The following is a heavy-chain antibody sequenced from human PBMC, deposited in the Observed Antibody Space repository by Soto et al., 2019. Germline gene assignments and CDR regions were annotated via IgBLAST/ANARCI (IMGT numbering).Heavy chain of an antibody. V-gene: IGHV3-21*02. J-gene: IGHJ4*02. CDR2: ISSTSDFI. CDR1: GFTFSNFA. CDR3: ERGSSSAY. Sequence: EVQLVESGGGLVKPGGSLRLSCAASGFTFSNFAMSWVRQAPGKGLEWVSSISSTSDFIYYADSLKGRVTISRDNAKSSLSLQINFLRTEDTAVYYCERGSSSAYWGPGTLVTVSS.